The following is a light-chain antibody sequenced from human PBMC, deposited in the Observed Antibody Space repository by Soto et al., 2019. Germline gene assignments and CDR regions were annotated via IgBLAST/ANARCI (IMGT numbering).Light chain of an antibody. CDR2: EVF. V-gene: IGKV2D-29*01. J-gene: IGKJ4*01. CDR1: QSLLHTDGKTY. CDR3: MQTIQPLLT. Sequence: DVVMTQTPLSLSVTPGQPASISCKSSQSLLHTDGKTYLYWYLQKPGHPPQLLIYEVFNRFSGVPDRDSGSGSGTDFTLKISRVEAEDVGTYYCMQTIQPLLTFGGGTKVEI.